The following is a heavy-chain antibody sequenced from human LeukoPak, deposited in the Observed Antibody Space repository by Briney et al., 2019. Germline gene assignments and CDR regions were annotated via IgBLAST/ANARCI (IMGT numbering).Heavy chain of an antibody. V-gene: IGHV3-53*01. CDR1: GFSVSSIY. CDR2: IYSDGTT. Sequence: GGSLRLSCAASGFSVSSIYMNWVRQAPGKGLEWVSVIYSDGTTYYADSVKGRFTISRDDSKNTLYLHMNSLRAEDTAVYYCARAPNWRFDHWGQATLVTVSS. CDR3: ARAPNWRFDH. J-gene: IGHJ4*02. D-gene: IGHD1-1*01.